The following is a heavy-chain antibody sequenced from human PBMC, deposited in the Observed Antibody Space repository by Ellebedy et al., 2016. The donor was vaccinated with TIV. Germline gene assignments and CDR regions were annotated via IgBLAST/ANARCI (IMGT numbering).Heavy chain of an antibody. D-gene: IGHD2-21*02. J-gene: IGHJ4*02. V-gene: IGHV3-30-3*01. Sequence: PGGSLRLSCAASGFTFITYAMHWVRQAPGKGLEWVALISYDGTKKFYSDSVKGRFTISRDNSKNTLFLQMNSLRPEDSAIYYCARATVAVTTSCLDYWGQGTLVTVSS. CDR3: ARATVAVTTSCLDY. CDR2: ISYDGTKK. CDR1: GFTFITYA.